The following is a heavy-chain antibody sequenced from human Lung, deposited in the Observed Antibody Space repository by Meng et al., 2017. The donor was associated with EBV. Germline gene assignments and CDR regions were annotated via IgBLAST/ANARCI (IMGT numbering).Heavy chain of an antibody. CDR3: ARGATSVFDL. V-gene: IGHV6-1*01. Sequence: QVQLLHPGAGLVKPSQPLASSCGVSGDCGSSSSAAWTWIMQSTSRGLEWLGRTYYRSKWYNDYAVFVKSRITINPDTSKNQFSLQLNSVTPEDTAVYYCARGATSVFDLWGRGTLVTVSS. J-gene: IGHJ2*01. CDR1: GDCGSSSSAA. CDR2: TYYRSKWYN.